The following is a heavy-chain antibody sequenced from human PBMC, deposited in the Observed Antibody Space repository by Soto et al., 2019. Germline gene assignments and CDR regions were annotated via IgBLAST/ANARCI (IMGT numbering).Heavy chain of an antibody. CDR3: ARVADCSGGSCYFRVDY. D-gene: IGHD2-15*01. CDR1: GGSISSGDYY. CDR2: IYYSGST. Sequence: QLQLQESGPGLVKPSQTLSLTCTVSGGSISSGDYYWSWIRQPPGKGLEWIGYIYYSGSTYYNPSRKSRVTISVDTSKNQFSLKLSSVTAADTAVYYCARVADCSGGSCYFRVDYWGQGTLVTVSS. V-gene: IGHV4-30-4*01. J-gene: IGHJ4*02.